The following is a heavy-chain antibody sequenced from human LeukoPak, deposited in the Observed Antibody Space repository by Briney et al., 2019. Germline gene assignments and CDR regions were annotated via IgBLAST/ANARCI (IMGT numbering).Heavy chain of an antibody. CDR3: VTRDGYKPPYYMDV. CDR1: GFTFINAR. V-gene: IGHV3-15*01. D-gene: IGHD5-24*01. Sequence: AGSLRLSCAASGFTFINARMSWVRQAPGEGLEWVGRIKSSSNGGTTDYASTVNGRVSISRDDSTNTPYLQMNSLNTEDTAIYYCVTRDGYKPPYYMDVWDKGTTVTVSS. J-gene: IGHJ6*03. CDR2: IKSSSNGGTT.